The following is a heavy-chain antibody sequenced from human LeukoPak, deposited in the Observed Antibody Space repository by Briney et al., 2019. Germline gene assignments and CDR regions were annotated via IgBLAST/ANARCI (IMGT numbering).Heavy chain of an antibody. CDR2: IKPDGGEK. D-gene: IGHD6-13*01. CDR3: ARPFAAAGHPPA. V-gene: IGHV3-7*01. CDR1: GFTFSSEW. Sequence: GGSLRLSCAASGFTFSSEWMIWVRQAPGKGLEWVANIKPDGGEKYYVDSVKGRFTISRDNAKNSLYLQVNSLRAEDTAVYYCARPFAAAGHPPAWGQGTLVTVSS. J-gene: IGHJ4*02.